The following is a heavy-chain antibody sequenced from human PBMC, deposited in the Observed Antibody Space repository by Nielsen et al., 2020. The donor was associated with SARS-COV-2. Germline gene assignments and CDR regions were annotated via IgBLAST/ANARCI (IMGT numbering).Heavy chain of an antibody. V-gene: IGHV3-30*03. D-gene: IGHD6-13*01. CDR1: GFTFSSYG. CDR2: ISYDGSNK. Sequence: GESLKISCAASGFTFSSYGMHWVRQAPGKGLEWVAVISYDGSNKYYADSVKGRFTISRENAKNSLYLQMNSLRAGDTAVYYCARAGALSSSWYSMDFWGQGTTVTVSS. J-gene: IGHJ6*02. CDR3: ARAGALSSSWYSMDF.